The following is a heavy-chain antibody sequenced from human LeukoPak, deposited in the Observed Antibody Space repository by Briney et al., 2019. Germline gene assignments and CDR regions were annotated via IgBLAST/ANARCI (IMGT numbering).Heavy chain of an antibody. J-gene: IGHJ4*02. Sequence: SETLSLTCTVSGGSISSSSYYWGWIRQPPGKGLEWIGSIYYSGSTYYNPSLKSRVTISVDTSKNQFSLKLSSVTAADTAVYYCAREDYDFWSGLFDYWGQGTLVTVSS. D-gene: IGHD3-3*01. CDR1: GGSISSSSYY. V-gene: IGHV4-39*07. CDR2: IYYSGST. CDR3: AREDYDFWSGLFDY.